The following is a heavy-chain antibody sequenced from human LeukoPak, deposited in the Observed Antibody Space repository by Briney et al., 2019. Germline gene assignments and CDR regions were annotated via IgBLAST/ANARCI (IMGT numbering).Heavy chain of an antibody. CDR1: GFTFTSYA. V-gene: IGHV3-23*01. D-gene: IGHD1-26*01. J-gene: IGHJ4*02. CDR2: ITGSGANT. Sequence: GGSLRLSRAASGFTFTSYAMTWVRQAPGKGLEWVSDITGSGANTYYADSVKGRFTISRDNSKNTLYLQMNSLRAEDTAVYYCVKDPSFIIVGAGDYFDYWGQGTLVTVSS. CDR3: VKDPSFIIVGAGDYFDY.